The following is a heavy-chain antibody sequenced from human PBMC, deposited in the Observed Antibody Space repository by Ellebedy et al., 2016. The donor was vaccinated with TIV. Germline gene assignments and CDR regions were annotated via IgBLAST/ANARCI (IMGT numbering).Heavy chain of an antibody. Sequence: SETLSLTCSVSGDSISSNTYYWGWIRQSPGKGLEWIGSFYYKGTNVYNPSLKSRVTISVDTSKNQFSLKLSSVTAADTAVYYCGRHGPYSASWLFDYWGQGTLVTVSS. V-gene: IGHV4-39*01. CDR2: FYYKGTN. CDR3: GRHGPYSASWLFDY. D-gene: IGHD6-13*01. CDR1: GDSISSNTYY. J-gene: IGHJ4*02.